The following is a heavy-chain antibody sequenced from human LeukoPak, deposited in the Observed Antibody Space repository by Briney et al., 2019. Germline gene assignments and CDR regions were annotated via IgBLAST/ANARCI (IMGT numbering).Heavy chain of an antibody. J-gene: IGHJ4*02. CDR1: GFTFDDYA. Sequence: GGSLRLSCAASGFTFDDYAMHWVRQAPGKGLEWVPGISGSGGSTYYADSVKGRFTISRDNSKNTLYLQMNSLRAEDTAVYYCARSPVVAARYYFDYWGQGTLVTVSS. CDR2: ISGSGGST. D-gene: IGHD2-15*01. CDR3: ARSPVVAARYYFDY. V-gene: IGHV3-23*01.